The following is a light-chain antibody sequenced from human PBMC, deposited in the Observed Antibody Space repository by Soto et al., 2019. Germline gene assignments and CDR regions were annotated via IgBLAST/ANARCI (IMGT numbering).Light chain of an antibody. V-gene: IGKV1-39*01. CDR1: QSISSY. CDR3: QQSYSTPRT. CDR2: AAS. J-gene: IGKJ1*01. Sequence: DIQITQSPSSLSASVGDRITNTCRASQSISSYLNWYQQKPGKATKLLIYAASSLQSGVPSRFSGSGSGTDFTLTISSLQPEDFATYYCQQSYSTPRTFGQGTKV.